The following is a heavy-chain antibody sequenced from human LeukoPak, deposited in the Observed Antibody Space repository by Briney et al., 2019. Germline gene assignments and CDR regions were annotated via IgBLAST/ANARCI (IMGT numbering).Heavy chain of an antibody. CDR3: VRGLWPGSLTWYSFDV. CDR2: TYYRSKYYY. V-gene: IGHV6-1*01. CDR1: GDSLSNDRAG. D-gene: IGHD1-26*01. J-gene: IGHJ3*01. Sequence: SQTLSLTCAISGDSLSNDRAGWNCIGQSPSRGLEWLGRTYYRSKYYYDYAESVKSRITMTPDTSKNQFSLQLHSVTPDDTAVYYCVRGLWPGSLTWYSFDVWGQGTVVTVSS.